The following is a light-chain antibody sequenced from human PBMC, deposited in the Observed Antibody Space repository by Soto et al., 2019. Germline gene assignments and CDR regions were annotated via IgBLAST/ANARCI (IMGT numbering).Light chain of an antibody. CDR1: SGDVGAYNY. J-gene: IGLJ2*01. CDR3: SSYAGSNAVV. CDR2: DVS. V-gene: IGLV2-8*01. Sequence: QSVLTQPPSASGSPGQSVTISCTGTSGDVGAYNYVSWYQQHPGKAPKLMIYDVSKRPSGVPDRFSGSKSGNTASLTVSGLQSEDEADYYCSSYAGSNAVVFGGGTKLTVL.